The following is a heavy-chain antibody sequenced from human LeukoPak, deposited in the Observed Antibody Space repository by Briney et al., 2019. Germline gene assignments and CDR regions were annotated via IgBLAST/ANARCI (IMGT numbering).Heavy chain of an antibody. V-gene: IGHV4-39*07. Sequence: SETLSLTCTVSGASISGSSHYFWGWIRQTPGKGLEWIGSIYYSGSTYYNPSLKSRVTISVDTSKNQFSLKLSSVTAADTAVYYCARGPIRGVIPFNFDYWGQGTLVTVSS. CDR3: ARGPIRGVIPFNFDY. CDR2: IYYSGST. CDR1: GASISGSSHYF. D-gene: IGHD3-10*01. J-gene: IGHJ4*02.